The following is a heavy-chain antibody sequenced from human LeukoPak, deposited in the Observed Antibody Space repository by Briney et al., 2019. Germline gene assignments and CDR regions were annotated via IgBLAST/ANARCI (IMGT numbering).Heavy chain of an antibody. J-gene: IGHJ6*03. CDR3: AREGVDTAMVTVYYYYYYMDV. V-gene: IGHV4-4*07. CDR2: IYTSGST. Sequence: PSETLSLTCAVYGGSFSGYYWSWIRQPAGKGLEWIGRIYTSGSTNYNPSLKSRVTMSVDTSKNQFSLKLSSVTAADTAVYYCAREGVDTAMVTVYYYYYYMDVWGKGTTVTISS. D-gene: IGHD5-18*01. CDR1: GGSFSGYY.